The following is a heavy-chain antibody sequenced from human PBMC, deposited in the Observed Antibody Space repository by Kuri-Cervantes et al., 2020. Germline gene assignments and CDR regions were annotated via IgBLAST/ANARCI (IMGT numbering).Heavy chain of an antibody. V-gene: IGHV3-49*04. CDR3: TRAPLYCSSGSCYGNAFDI. Sequence: GESLKISCTASGFTFGDYAMSWVRQAPGKGLEWVGFIRSKAYGGTTEYAASVKGRFTISRDDSKSIAYLQMNSLKTEDTAVYYCTRAPLYCSSGSCYGNAFDIWGQGTMVTVSS. CDR1: GFTFGDYA. J-gene: IGHJ3*02. CDR2: IRSKAYGGTT. D-gene: IGHD2-15*01.